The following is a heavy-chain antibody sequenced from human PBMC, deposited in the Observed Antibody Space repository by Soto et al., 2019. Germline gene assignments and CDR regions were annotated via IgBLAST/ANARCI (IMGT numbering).Heavy chain of an antibody. V-gene: IGHV1-8*01. J-gene: IGHJ6*02. Sequence: QVQLVQSGAEVTKPGASVKVSCRASGYTFTPYDINWVRKAPGQGLEWMGWMSPNSGATGYAQKFQGRVTMTRDTSISTAYMELSNLRSEDTAIYYCARGVDAGVDVWGQGTTVTVSS. CDR2: MSPNSGAT. CDR3: ARGVDAGVDV. D-gene: IGHD1-1*01. CDR1: GYTFTPYD.